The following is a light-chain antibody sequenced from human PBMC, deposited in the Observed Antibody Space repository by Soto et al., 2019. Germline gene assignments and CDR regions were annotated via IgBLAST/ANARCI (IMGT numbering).Light chain of an antibody. CDR3: AAWDDSLSRAV. Sequence: QSVLTQPPSASGTPGQTVTISCSGSSSNIGSNYVYWYQQLPGTAPKLLIYSNNHRPSGVPDRFSGSKSGTSASLAISGLRSEDEAHYYCAAWDDSLSRAVFGGGTQLTVL. CDR1: SSNIGSNY. J-gene: IGLJ7*01. V-gene: IGLV1-47*02. CDR2: SNN.